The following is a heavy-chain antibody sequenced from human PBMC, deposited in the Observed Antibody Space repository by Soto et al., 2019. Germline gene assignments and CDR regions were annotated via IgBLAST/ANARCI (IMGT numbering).Heavy chain of an antibody. CDR2: ISSSSSTI. Sequence: EVQLVESGGGLVQPGGSLRLSCAASGFTFSSYSMNWVRQAPGKGLEWVSYISSSSSTIYYADSVKGRFTISRDNAKNSLYLQMNSLRDEDTAMYYCARGEGDYVWGSYRTYNWFDPWGQGTLVTVSS. V-gene: IGHV3-48*02. CDR3: ARGEGDYVWGSYRTYNWFDP. CDR1: GFTFSSYS. D-gene: IGHD3-16*02. J-gene: IGHJ5*02.